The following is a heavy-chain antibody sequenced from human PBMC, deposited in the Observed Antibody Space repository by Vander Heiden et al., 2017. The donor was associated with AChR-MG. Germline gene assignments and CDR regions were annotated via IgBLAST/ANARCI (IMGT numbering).Heavy chain of an antibody. Sequence: EVQLVESGGGLVQPGGSLRLSCAASGFTFSSYWMHWVRQAPGKGLVWVSRINSDGSSTSYADSVKGRFTISRDNAKNTLYLQMNSLRAEDTAVYYCARDGTYYDFWSGYSHYYYYYMDVWGKGTTVTVSS. V-gene: IGHV3-74*01. J-gene: IGHJ6*03. CDR2: INSDGSST. CDR1: GFTFSSYW. CDR3: ARDGTYYDFWSGYSHYYYYYMDV. D-gene: IGHD3-3*01.